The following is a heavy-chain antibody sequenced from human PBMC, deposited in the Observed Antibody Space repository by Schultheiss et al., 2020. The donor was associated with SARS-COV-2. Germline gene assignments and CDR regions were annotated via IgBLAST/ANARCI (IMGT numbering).Heavy chain of an antibody. J-gene: IGHJ6*03. D-gene: IGHD2-2*01. CDR3: ARYAAAMMYMDV. V-gene: IGHV3-48*04. CDR1: GFTFSSYA. Sequence: GESLKISCAASGFTFSSYAMSWVRQAPGKGLEWVSYISSSGSTIYYADSVKGRFTVSRDNAGNTLYLQMNSLRGEDTAVYYCARYAAAMMYMDVWGKGTTVTVSS. CDR2: ISSSGSTI.